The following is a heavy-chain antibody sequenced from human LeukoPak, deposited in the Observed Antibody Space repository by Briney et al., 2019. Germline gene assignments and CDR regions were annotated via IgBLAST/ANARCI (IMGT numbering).Heavy chain of an antibody. V-gene: IGHV3-66*02. Sequence: GGSLRLSCAASGFTVSSKYMSWVRQAPGKGLEWVSVIHSGGRAYYADSVKGRFTTSRDNSKNTLDLQMDSLSVEDTAVYYCVRVETITIVRGASGDVWGKGTTVTVSS. CDR2: IHSGGRA. J-gene: IGHJ6*04. CDR1: GFTVSSKY. D-gene: IGHD3-10*01. CDR3: VRVETITIVRGASGDV.